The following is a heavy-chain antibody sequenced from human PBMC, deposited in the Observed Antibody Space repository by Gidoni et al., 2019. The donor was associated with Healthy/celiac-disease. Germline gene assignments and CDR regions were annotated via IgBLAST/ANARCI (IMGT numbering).Heavy chain of an antibody. Sequence: STYYNPSLKSRITISVDTSKNQFSLKLSSVTAADTAVYYCARHRSHATFEYSSSSGFDYWGQGTLVTVSS. CDR3: ARHRSHATFEYSSSSGFDY. V-gene: IGHV4-39*01. D-gene: IGHD6-6*01. J-gene: IGHJ4*02. CDR2: ST.